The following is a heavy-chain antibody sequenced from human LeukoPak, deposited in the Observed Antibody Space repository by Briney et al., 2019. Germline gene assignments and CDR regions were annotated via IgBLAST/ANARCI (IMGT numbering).Heavy chain of an antibody. CDR3: ARHKRASSTDWFDP. J-gene: IGHJ5*02. Sequence: SETLSLTCTVSGGSISSDYWSWIRQPPVKGLEWIGIYYSGTTKHNPSLKSRVTISVDTSKNQFSLKLSSVTAADTAMYYCARHKRASSTDWFDPWGQGTLVTVSA. CDR2: YYSGTT. V-gene: IGHV4-59*08. D-gene: IGHD6-6*01. CDR1: GGSISSDY.